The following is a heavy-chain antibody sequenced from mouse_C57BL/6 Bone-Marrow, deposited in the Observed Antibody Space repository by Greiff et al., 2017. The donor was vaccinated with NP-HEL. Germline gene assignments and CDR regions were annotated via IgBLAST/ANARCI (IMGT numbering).Heavy chain of an antibody. CDR1: GFTFTDYY. V-gene: IGHV7-3*01. CDR2: IRNKATGYTT. D-gene: IGHD1-2*01. Sequence: EVKVEESGGGLVRPGGSLRLSCASSGFTFTDYYMSCVRQPPGKALAWLGFIRNKATGYTTEYSASVTGRFTISRDNSQSIRYLQMNALRAEDSATYYCARLRYYLYAMDYWGQGTSVTVSS. J-gene: IGHJ4*01. CDR3: ARLRYYLYAMDY.